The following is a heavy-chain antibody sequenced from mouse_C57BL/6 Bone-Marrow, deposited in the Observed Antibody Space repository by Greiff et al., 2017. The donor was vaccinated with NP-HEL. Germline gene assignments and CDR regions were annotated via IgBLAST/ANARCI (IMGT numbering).Heavy chain of an antibody. D-gene: IGHD1-1*01. CDR2: IYPGSGNT. Sequence: QVQLKQSGAELVRPGASVKLSCKASGYTFTDYCINWVKQRPGQGLEWIARIYPGSGNTYYNEKFKGKATLTAEKSSSTAYMQLSSLTSEDSAVYFCARRGLYYGSSYWYFDVWGTGTTVTVSS. CDR3: ARRGLYYGSSYWYFDV. CDR1: GYTFTDYC. J-gene: IGHJ1*03. V-gene: IGHV1-76*01.